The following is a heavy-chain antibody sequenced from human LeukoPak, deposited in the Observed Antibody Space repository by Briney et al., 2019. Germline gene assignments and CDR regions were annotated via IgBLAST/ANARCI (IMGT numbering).Heavy chain of an antibody. J-gene: IGHJ5*02. CDR2: INPNSGGT. CDR3: ARSYDFWSGPPFDP. Sequence: ASVKVSCKASGYTFTGHYMHWVRQAPGQGLEWMGWINPNSGGTKYAQKFQGRVTLTRDTSISTAYMELSRLRCDDTAVYYCARSYDFWSGPPFDPWGQGTLVTASS. D-gene: IGHD3-3*01. CDR1: GYTFTGHY. V-gene: IGHV1-2*02.